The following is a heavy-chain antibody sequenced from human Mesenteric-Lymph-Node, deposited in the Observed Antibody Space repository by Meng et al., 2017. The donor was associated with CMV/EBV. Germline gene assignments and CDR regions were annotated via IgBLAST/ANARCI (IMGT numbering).Heavy chain of an antibody. V-gene: IGHV4-34*01. CDR1: GGPFSGSY. J-gene: IGHJ5*02. CDR3: ARGGADPFDP. D-gene: IGHD3-10*01. CDR2: INHSGST. Sequence: SLPSAVPGGPFSGSYLRWIRQPPGEGLEWIGEINHSGSTNYTPSLKRRVTISVDTSKNQFSLKLSSVTAADTAVYYCARGGADPFDPWGQGTLVTVSS.